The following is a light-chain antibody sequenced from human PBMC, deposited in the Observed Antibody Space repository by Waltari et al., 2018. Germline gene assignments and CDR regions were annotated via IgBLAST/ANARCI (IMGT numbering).Light chain of an antibody. J-gene: IGLJ2*01. CDR3: SSFPTNTTRV. CDR2: DVT. Sequence: HPQHPGHAPLLLIYDVTNRPSGVSTRFSGSKFGNTAFLTISGLQAEDEADYSCSSFPTNTTRVFGGGTKLTVL. V-gene: IGLV2-14*03.